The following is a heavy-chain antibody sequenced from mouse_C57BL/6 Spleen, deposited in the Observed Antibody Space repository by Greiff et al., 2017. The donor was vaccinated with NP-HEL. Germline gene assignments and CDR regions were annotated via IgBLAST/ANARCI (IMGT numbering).Heavy chain of an antibody. V-gene: IGHV1-7*01. D-gene: IGHD1-1*01. CDR3: ARFITTVVANAMDY. J-gene: IGHJ4*01. CDR2: INPSSGYT. CDR1: GYAFSSSW. Sequence: VQLVESGPELVKPGASVKISCKASGYAFSSSWMNWVKQRPGKGLEWIGYINPSSGYTKYNQKFKDKATLTADKSSSTAYMQLSSLTYEDSAVYYCARFITTVVANAMDYWGQGTSVTVSS.